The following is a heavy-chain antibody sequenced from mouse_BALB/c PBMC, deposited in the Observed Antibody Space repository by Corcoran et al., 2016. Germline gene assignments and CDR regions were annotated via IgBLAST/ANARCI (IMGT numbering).Heavy chain of an antibody. D-gene: IGHD1-1*01. CDR3: ARCYYGSSYWYFDV. Sequence: EVQLQQSGPELVKPGASVKMSCKASGYTFTSYVIHWVKQKPGQGLEWIGYINPYNDGTKYNEKFKGKATLTSDKSSSTAYMELSSLTSEDSAVYYCARCYYGSSYWYFDVWGAGTTVTVSS. CDR1: GYTFTSYV. V-gene: IGHV1S136*01. CDR2: INPYNDGT. J-gene: IGHJ1*01.